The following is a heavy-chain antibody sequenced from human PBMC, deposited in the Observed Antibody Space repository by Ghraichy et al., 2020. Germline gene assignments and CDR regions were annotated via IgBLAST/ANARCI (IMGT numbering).Heavy chain of an antibody. CDR3: ARASYYYDSSDSRAEAFDI. D-gene: IGHD3-22*01. CDR1: GSSISSYY. J-gene: IGHJ3*02. Sequence: SETLSLTCTVSGSSISSYYWSWIRQSAGKGLEWIGRVYTSGTTNYNPSLKSRVIMSVSLSKNQFSLRLSSVTAADTAVYYCARASYYYDSSDSRAEAFDIWGQGTTVTVSS. V-gene: IGHV4-4*07. CDR2: VYTSGTT.